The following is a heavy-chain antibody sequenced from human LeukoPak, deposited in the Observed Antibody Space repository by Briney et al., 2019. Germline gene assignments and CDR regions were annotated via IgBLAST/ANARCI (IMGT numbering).Heavy chain of an antibody. D-gene: IGHD6-6*01. J-gene: IGHJ6*03. V-gene: IGHV1-46*01. CDR2: INPSGGST. CDR1: GYTFTSYY. CDR3: ARTTWAGIEYSSSHYYYYYMDV. Sequence: ASVKVPCKASGYTFTSYYMHWVRQAPGQGLEWMGIINPSGGSTSYAQKFQGRVTMTRDTSTSTVYMELSSLRSEDTAVYYCARTTWAGIEYSSSHYYYYYMDVWGKGTTVTVSS.